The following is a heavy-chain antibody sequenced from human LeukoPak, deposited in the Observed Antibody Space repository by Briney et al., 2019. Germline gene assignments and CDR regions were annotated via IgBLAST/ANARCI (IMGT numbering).Heavy chain of an antibody. CDR3: ASLNSRHSWFDS. J-gene: IGHJ5*01. Sequence: GASVKVSCKASGYTFTSYDINWVRQATGQGLEWMGWMNPNSGNTGYAQKFQGRVTITRNTSISTAYMELSSLRSEDTAVYHCASLNSRHSWFDSWGQGTLVTVSS. D-gene: IGHD6-13*01. CDR2: MNPNSGNT. CDR1: GYTFTSYD. V-gene: IGHV1-8*03.